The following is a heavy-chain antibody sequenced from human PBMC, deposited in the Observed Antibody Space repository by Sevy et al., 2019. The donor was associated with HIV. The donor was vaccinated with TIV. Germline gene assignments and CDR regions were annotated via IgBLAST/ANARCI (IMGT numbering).Heavy chain of an antibody. Sequence: SGPTLVNPTQTLTLTCTFSGISLSTSGMGVGWIRQPPGKALEWLALIYWDDDKRYSPSLKNRLTITKDTSKNQVVLTMTNMDPVDTATYYCAHWLYGDYVTNFDYWGQGTLVTVSS. V-gene: IGHV2-5*02. CDR3: AHWLYGDYVTNFDY. CDR2: IYWDDDK. CDR1: GISLSTSGMG. J-gene: IGHJ4*02. D-gene: IGHD4-17*01.